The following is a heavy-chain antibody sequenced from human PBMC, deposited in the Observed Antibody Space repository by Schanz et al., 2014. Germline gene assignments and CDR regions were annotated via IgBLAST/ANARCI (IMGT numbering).Heavy chain of an antibody. Sequence: QVQLVESGGGVVQPGRSLRLSCAASGFSFSTYAMHWVRQAPGKGLRCVAVISGNGGEKYYADSVKGRFTISRDNAKNSLYLQMNSLRAEDTAVYYCAREGEWGYDPPRHWGQGTLVTVSS. CDR2: ISGNGGEK. CDR1: GFSFSTYA. D-gene: IGHD5-12*01. J-gene: IGHJ4*02. CDR3: AREGEWGYDPPRH. V-gene: IGHV3-30*04.